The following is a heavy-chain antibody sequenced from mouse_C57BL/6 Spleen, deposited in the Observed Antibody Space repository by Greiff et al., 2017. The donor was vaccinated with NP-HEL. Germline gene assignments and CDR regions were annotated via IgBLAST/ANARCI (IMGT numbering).Heavy chain of an antibody. Sequence: QVQLQQSGAELMKPGASVKLSCKATGYTFTGYWIEWVKQRPGHGLEWIGEILPGSGSTNYNEKFKGKATLTADTSSNTAYMQLSILKTEDSAIYYCARSLSGSSYKNYYAMDYWGQGTSVTVSS. CDR2: ILPGSGST. D-gene: IGHD1-1*01. J-gene: IGHJ4*01. CDR3: ARSLSGSSYKNYYAMDY. V-gene: IGHV1-9*01. CDR1: GYTFTGYW.